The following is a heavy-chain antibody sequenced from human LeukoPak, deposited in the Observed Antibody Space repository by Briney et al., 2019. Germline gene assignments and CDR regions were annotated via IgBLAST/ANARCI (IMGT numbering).Heavy chain of an antibody. CDR3: ARGESSSSTHYYYYYMDV. V-gene: IGHV1-8*01. CDR1: GYTFTSYD. J-gene: IGHJ6*03. Sequence: ASVKVSCKASGYTFTSYDINRVRQATGQGLEWMGWMNPNSGNTGYAQKFQGRVTMTRNTSISTAYMELSSLRSEDTAVYYCARGESSSSTHYYYYYMDVWGKGTTVTVSS. D-gene: IGHD6-6*01. CDR2: MNPNSGNT.